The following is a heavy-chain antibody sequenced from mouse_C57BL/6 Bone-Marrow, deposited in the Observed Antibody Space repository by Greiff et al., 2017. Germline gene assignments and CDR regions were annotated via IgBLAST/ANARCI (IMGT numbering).Heavy chain of an antibody. Sequence: EVKLQESGPGMVKPSQSLSLTCTVTGYSITSGYDWHWIRHFPGNKLEWMGYISYSGSTNYNPSLKSRISITHDTSKNHFFLKLNSVTTEDTATYYCARPYDGYYVWFAYWGQGTLITVSA. CDR3: ARPYDGYYVWFAY. J-gene: IGHJ3*01. CDR2: ISYSGST. D-gene: IGHD2-3*01. CDR1: GYSITSGYD. V-gene: IGHV3-1*01.